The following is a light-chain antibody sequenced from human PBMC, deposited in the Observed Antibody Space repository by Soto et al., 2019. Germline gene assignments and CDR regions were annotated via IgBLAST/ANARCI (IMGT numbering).Light chain of an antibody. CDR1: PSLTSRY. CDR2: GAS. CDR3: QQYGYSLPWT. V-gene: IGKV3-20*01. J-gene: IGKJ1*01. Sequence: EVVLTQSPGTLSLSLGERATLSCRASPSLTSRYLAWFQQKPGQPPRLLIYGASSRATVIPDRFSGSGSGTDFTLTISRLDPEDFARYYCQQYGYSLPWTFGQGTRVEIK.